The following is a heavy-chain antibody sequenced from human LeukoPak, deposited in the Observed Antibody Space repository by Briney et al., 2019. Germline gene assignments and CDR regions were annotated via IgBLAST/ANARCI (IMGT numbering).Heavy chain of an antibody. CDR3: ARAGSGSGWYFDY. D-gene: IGHD6-19*01. V-gene: IGHV1-18*04. Sequence: APVKVSCKASGYTFTGYYMHWVRQAPGQGLEWMGWISPYNGNTRYVQKLQGRVTMTTDTSTSTAYMELRSLRFDDTAVYYCARAGSGSGWYFDYWGQGTLVTVSS. J-gene: IGHJ4*02. CDR1: GYTFTGYY. CDR2: ISPYNGNT.